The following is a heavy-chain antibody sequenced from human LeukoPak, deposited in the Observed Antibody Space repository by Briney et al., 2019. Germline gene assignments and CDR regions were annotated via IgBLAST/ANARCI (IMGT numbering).Heavy chain of an antibody. CDR2: ISGSGGST. J-gene: IGHJ4*02. CDR3: AKSDRKYYYDSSGSPTNGVY. D-gene: IGHD3-22*01. CDR1: GFTFSSYA. Sequence: GGSLRLSCAASGFTFSSYAMSWVRQAPGKGLEWVSAISGSGGSTYYADSVKGRFTISRDNSKNTLYLQMNSLRAEDTAVYYCAKSDRKYYYDSSGSPTNGVYWGQGTLVTVSS. V-gene: IGHV3-23*01.